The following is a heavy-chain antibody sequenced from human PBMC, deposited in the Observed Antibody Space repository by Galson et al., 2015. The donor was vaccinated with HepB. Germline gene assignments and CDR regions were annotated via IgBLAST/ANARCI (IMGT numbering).Heavy chain of an antibody. J-gene: IGHJ5*01. V-gene: IGHV1-8*01. CDR1: GYGFASYD. CDR3: ARGTFAIARGIRQIWFDS. Sequence: SVKVSCKASGYGFASYDINWVRQAPGQGLEWMGWMNPASGNTAYAQKFQGRVTMTRNTSITTAHLELTGLTSEDRAVYYCARGTFAIARGIRQIWFDSWGQGSLVTVSS. CDR2: MNPASGNT. D-gene: IGHD3-10*01.